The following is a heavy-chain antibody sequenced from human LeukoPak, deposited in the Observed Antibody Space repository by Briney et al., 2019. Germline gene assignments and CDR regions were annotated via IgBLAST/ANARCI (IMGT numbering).Heavy chain of an antibody. Sequence: PGGSLRLSCAASGFTFSSYSMIWVRQAPGKGLEWVSAIDSSSNYIYYADSVKGRFTISRDNAKNSLYLQMNSLRAEDTAVYYCARLPGYCSSTTRHSYGDLWGRGTLVTVSS. V-gene: IGHV3-21*01. CDR2: IDSSSNYI. CDR3: ARLPGYCSSTTRHSYGDL. J-gene: IGHJ2*01. D-gene: IGHD2-2*01. CDR1: GFTFSSYS.